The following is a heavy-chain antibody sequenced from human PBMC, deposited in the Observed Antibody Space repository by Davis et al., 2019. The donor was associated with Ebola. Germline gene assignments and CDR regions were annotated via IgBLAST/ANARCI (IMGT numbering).Heavy chain of an antibody. CDR1: GFTFSSYS. J-gene: IGHJ4*02. D-gene: IGHD6-19*01. CDR3: ARGTTAVAGPGDY. CDR2: ISSSSSYI. V-gene: IGHV3-21*01. Sequence: GESLKISCTASGFTFSSYSMNWVRQAPGKGLEWVSSISSSSSYIYYADSVKGRFTLSRDNSQNTLYLQMNSLRLDDTAVYYCARGTTAVAGPGDYWGQGTLVTVSS.